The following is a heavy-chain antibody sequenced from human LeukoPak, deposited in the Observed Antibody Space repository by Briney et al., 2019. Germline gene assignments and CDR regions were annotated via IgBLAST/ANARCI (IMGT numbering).Heavy chain of an antibody. Sequence: SETLSLTCTVSGYSISSGYYWGWIRQPPGKGLEWIGSIYHSGSTYYHPSLKSRVTISVDTSKNQFSLKLSSVTAADTAVYYCARGGPSIAAAVGDDYWGQGTLVSVCS. CDR2: IYHSGST. CDR3: ARGGPSIAAAVGDDY. V-gene: IGHV4-38-2*02. CDR1: GYSISSGYY. D-gene: IGHD6-13*01. J-gene: IGHJ4*02.